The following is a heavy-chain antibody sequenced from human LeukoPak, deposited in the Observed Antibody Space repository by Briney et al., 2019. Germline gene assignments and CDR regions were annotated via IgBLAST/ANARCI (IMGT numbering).Heavy chain of an antibody. CDR2: ISSSGSTI. Sequence: GGSLRLSCAASGFTFSNAWMNWVRQAPGKGLEWVSYISSSGSTILYADSVKGRFSISRDNAKNSLFLQMNSLRAGDTAVYYCAREKASTTGTTDYDYWGQGTLVTVSS. V-gene: IGHV3-48*04. CDR1: GFTFSNAW. D-gene: IGHD1-1*01. J-gene: IGHJ4*02. CDR3: AREKASTTGTTDYDY.